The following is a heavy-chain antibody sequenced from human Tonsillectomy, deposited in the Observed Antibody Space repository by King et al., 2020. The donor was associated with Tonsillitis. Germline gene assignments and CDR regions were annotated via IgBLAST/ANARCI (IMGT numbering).Heavy chain of an antibody. CDR3: AKEYTGMHY. CDR2: ISGSGSST. Sequence: VQLVESGGGLVQPGGSLRLSCGASGFTFSISAMSWVRQAPGKGLEWVSGISGSGSSTYYADSVKGRFTISRDNSKNTVYLQMNSVRAEDTAVYYCAKEYTGMHYWGQGTLVTVSS. V-gene: IGHV3-23*04. J-gene: IGHJ4*02. D-gene: IGHD5-18*01. CDR1: GFTFSISA.